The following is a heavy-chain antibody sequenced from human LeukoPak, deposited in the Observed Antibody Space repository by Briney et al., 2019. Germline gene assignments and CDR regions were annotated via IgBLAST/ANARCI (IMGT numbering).Heavy chain of an antibody. CDR3: ARLTGSTMFIDY. V-gene: IGHV4-59*01. J-gene: IGHJ4*02. D-gene: IGHD3-10*02. Sequence: PSETLSLTCTVSGGSISPYYWSWIRQPPGKGLEWLGYIYYSGNTDYNPSLKSRVAISVDTSKNQFSLKLSSVTAADTAVYYCARLTGSTMFIDYWGQGTLVTVSS. CDR1: GGSISPYY. CDR2: IYYSGNT.